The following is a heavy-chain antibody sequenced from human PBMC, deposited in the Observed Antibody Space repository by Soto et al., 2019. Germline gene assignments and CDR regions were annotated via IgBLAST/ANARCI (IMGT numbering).Heavy chain of an antibody. V-gene: IGHV1-69*02. CDR2: IIPILGIA. CDR1: GGTFSSYT. CDR3: ASNTRGLGEGELLIYYYYMDV. J-gene: IGHJ6*03. Sequence: ASVKVSCKASGGTFSSYTISWVRQAPGQGLEWMGRIIPILGIANYAQKFQGRVTITADKSTSTAYMELSSLRSEDTAVYYCASNTRGLGEGELLIYYYYMDVWGKGTTVTVSS. D-gene: IGHD1-26*01.